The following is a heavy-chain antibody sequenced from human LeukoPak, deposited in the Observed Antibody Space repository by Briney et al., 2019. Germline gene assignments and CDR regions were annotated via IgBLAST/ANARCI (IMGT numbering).Heavy chain of an antibody. J-gene: IGHJ3*02. V-gene: IGHV3-11*03. Sequence: GGSLRLSCAASGFTFSDYYMSWIRQAPGKGLEWVSYISSSSYINYADSVKGRFTISRDNAKNSLYLQMNSLRAEDTAVYYCFAAGHRGGFDIWGQRTMVTVSS. CDR3: FAAGHRGGFDI. D-gene: IGHD1-14*01. CDR1: GFTFSDYY. CDR2: ISSSSYI.